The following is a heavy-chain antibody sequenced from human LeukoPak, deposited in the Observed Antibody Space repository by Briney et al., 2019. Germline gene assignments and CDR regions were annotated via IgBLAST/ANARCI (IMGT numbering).Heavy chain of an antibody. CDR1: GGTFSSYA. J-gene: IGHJ4*02. CDR3: ARVPYYDSSGYPYYFDY. V-gene: IGHV1-69*13. CDR2: IIPIFGTA. D-gene: IGHD3-22*01. Sequence: ASVKVSCKASGGTFSSYAISWVRQATGQGLEWMGGIIPIFGTANYAQKFQGRVTITADESTSTAYMELSSLRSEDTAVYYCARVPYYDSSGYPYYFDYWGQGTLVTVSS.